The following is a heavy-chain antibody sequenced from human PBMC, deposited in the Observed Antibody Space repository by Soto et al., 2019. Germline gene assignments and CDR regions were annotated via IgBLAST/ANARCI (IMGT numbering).Heavy chain of an antibody. CDR2: IIPILGIA. J-gene: IGHJ2*01. CDR3: ARERTTVTTGYWYFDL. V-gene: IGHV1-69*10. Sequence: SVKVSCKASGGTFSSYTISWVRQAPGQGLEWMGGIIPILGIANYAQKFQGRVTITADKSTSTAYMELSSLRSEDTAVYYCARERTTVTTGYWYFDLWGRGTLVTVSS. D-gene: IGHD4-17*01. CDR1: GGTFSSYT.